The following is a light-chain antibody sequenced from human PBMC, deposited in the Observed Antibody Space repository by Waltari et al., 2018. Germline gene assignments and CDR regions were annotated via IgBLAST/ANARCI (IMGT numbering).Light chain of an antibody. Sequence: DIQMTQSPSSLSASVGDRVTITCRASQTISSWLAWYQQKPGKAPKLLIYKASTLESGVPSRFSGSGYETEFTLTIGSLQPGDFATDYCQQYNSFPWTFGHGTKVEIK. CDR1: QTISSW. CDR2: KAS. CDR3: QQYNSFPWT. J-gene: IGKJ1*01. V-gene: IGKV1-5*03.